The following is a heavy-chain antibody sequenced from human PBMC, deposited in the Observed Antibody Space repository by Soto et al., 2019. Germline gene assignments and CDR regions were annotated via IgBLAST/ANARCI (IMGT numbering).Heavy chain of an antibody. V-gene: IGHV3-74*01. Sequence: EVQLVESGGGLVQPGGSLRLPCAASGFNLGSYWMHWVRQAPGKGLVWVSRINDYGTTINYAESVEGRFTISRDDATSEVYLQMSNLRAEDTAVYYCARGGLEPFDYWGQGALVTVSS. D-gene: IGHD1-1*01. J-gene: IGHJ4*02. CDR1: GFNLGSYW. CDR2: INDYGTTI. CDR3: ARGGLEPFDY.